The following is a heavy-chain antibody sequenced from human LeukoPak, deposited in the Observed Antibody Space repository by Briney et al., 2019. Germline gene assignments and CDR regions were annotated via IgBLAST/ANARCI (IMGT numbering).Heavy chain of an antibody. CDR2: IKQDGSEK. Sequence: PGGSLSLSCAASGFTFSSYWMSWVRQAPGKGLEWVANIKQDGSEKYYVDSVKGRFTISRDNAKNSLYLQMNSLRAEDTAVYYCARAGLTYYDFWSGYPYYMDVWGKGTTVTVSS. V-gene: IGHV3-7*01. J-gene: IGHJ6*03. D-gene: IGHD3-3*01. CDR1: GFTFSSYW. CDR3: ARAGLTYYDFWSGYPYYMDV.